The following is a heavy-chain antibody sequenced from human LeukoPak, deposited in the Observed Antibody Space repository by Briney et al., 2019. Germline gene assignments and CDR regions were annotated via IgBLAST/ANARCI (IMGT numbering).Heavy chain of an antibody. CDR3: ARNLPIAVAGPIDY. J-gene: IGHJ4*02. CDR2: ISAYNGNT. CDR1: GYTFTSYG. D-gene: IGHD6-19*01. V-gene: IGHV1-18*01. Sequence: VSVKVSCKASGYTFTSYGISWVRQAPGQGREWMGWISAYNGNTNYAQQLQGRVTMTTSTSTSTAYMELRSLRSDDTTVYYCARNLPIAVAGPIDYWGQGTLVTVSS.